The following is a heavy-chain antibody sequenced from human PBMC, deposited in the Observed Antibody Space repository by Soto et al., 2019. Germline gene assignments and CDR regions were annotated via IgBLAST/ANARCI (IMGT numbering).Heavy chain of an antibody. CDR3: ARGDTPMITGMDSFDI. J-gene: IGHJ3*02. CDR2: IKQDGTEK. Sequence: VGSLRLSCAASGFTFSRYWMNWVRQAPGKGLEWVANIKQDGTEKNYVDSVKGRFTISRDNAKNSLYLQMDSLRAEDTAVYFCARGDTPMITGMDSFDIWGQGTLVTISS. V-gene: IGHV3-7*01. CDR1: GFTFSRYW. D-gene: IGHD3-16*01.